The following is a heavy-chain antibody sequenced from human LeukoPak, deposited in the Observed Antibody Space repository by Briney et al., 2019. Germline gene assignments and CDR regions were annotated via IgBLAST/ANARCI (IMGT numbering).Heavy chain of an antibody. Sequence: SETLSLTCAVYGGSFSGYYWSWIRQPPGKGLEWIGEINHSGSTNYNPSLKSRVTISVDTSKNQFSLKLSSVTAADTAVYYCARGAITFGGVIVYAFDIWGQGTMVTVSS. CDR1: GGSFSGYY. J-gene: IGHJ3*02. CDR2: INHSGST. CDR3: ARGAITFGGVIVYAFDI. D-gene: IGHD3-16*02. V-gene: IGHV4-34*01.